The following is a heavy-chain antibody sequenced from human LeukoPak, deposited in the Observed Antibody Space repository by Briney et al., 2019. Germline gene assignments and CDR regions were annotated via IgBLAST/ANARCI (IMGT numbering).Heavy chain of an antibody. D-gene: IGHD2-21*02. CDR3: AKGMGPYCDGDCSSRIFDF. CDR2: ISYDGSNK. V-gene: IGHV3-30*18. CDR1: GFTFSSYG. J-gene: IGHJ4*02. Sequence: SGGSLRLSCAASGFTFSSYGMSWVRQAPGKGLEWVAVISYDGSNKYYADSVKGRFTISRDNSKNILYLQMNSLRAEDTAMYYCAKGMGPYCDGDCSSRIFDFWGQGTLVTVSS.